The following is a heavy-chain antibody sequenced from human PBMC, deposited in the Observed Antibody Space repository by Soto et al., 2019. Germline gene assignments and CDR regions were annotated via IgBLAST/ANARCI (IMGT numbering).Heavy chain of an antibody. CDR1: GGTFSSYA. Sequence: AASVKVSCKASGGTFSSYAISWVRQAPGQGLEWMGGIIPIFGTANYAQKFQGRVTITADKSTSTAYMELSSLRSEDTAVYYCARGTLDCGGDCNAFDIWGQGTMVTVSS. J-gene: IGHJ3*02. CDR3: ARGTLDCGGDCNAFDI. V-gene: IGHV1-69*06. CDR2: IIPIFGTA. D-gene: IGHD2-21*02.